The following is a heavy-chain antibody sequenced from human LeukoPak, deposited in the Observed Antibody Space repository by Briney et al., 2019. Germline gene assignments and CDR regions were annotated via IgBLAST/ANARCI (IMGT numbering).Heavy chain of an antibody. D-gene: IGHD3-10*01. CDR2: ISSSSTYI. Sequence: KPGGSLRLSCAASGFTFSGYYMSWIRQAPGKGLEWVSHISSSSTYIDYADSVKGRFTISRDDAKNSLYLQMNSLRAEDTAVYYCAKDQWGITMVRGVILSCAFDIWGQGTMVTVSS. J-gene: IGHJ3*02. CDR1: GFTFSGYY. CDR3: AKDQWGITMVRGVILSCAFDI. V-gene: IGHV3-11*05.